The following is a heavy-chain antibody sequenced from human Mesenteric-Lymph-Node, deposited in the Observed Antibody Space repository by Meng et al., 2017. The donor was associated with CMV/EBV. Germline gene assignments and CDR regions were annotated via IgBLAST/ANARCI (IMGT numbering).Heavy chain of an antibody. CDR3: ARGGGGAAFDI. CDR2: IIPILGIA. CDR1: GGTFSSYT. D-gene: IGHD3-16*01. V-gene: IGHV1-69*02. J-gene: IGHJ3*02. Sequence: SVKVSCKASGGTFSSYTISWVRQAPGQGLEWMGRIIPILGIANYAQKFQGSVTITADKSTSTAYMELSSLRSEDTAVYYCARGGGGAAFDIWGQGTMVTVSS.